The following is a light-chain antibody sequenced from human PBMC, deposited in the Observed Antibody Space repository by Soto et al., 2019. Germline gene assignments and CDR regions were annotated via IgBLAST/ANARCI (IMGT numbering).Light chain of an antibody. Sequence: QSVLTQPPSVSAAPGQKVTISCSGSSXNIGHNYVSWYQQLPGTAPKLLIYDNNKRPSGIPDRFSGSKSGTSATLGITGLQTGDEADYYCGTWDSSLSAGVFGTGTKVTVL. J-gene: IGLJ1*01. V-gene: IGLV1-51*01. CDR1: SXNIGHNY. CDR3: GTWDSSLSAGV. CDR2: DNN.